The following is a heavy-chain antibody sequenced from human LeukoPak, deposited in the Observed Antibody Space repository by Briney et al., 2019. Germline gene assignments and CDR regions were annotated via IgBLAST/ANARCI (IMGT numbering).Heavy chain of an antibody. V-gene: IGHV3-66*01. D-gene: IGHD5-18*01. CDR2: IYSGGST. J-gene: IGHJ3*02. Sequence: GGSLRLSCADSGFTFSGSSMSWVRQAPGKGLEWVSVIYSGGSTYYADSVKGRFTISRDNSKNTLYLQMNSLRAEDTAVYYCATNSYDAFDIWGQGTMVTVSS. CDR1: GFTFSGSS. CDR3: ATNSYDAFDI.